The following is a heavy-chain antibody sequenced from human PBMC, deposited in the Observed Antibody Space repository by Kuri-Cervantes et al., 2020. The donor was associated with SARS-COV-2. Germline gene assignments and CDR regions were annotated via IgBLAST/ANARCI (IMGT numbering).Heavy chain of an antibody. V-gene: IGHV2-70*12. CDR1: GFSLSTSGMC. CDR3: AHGPSYYFDY. Sequence: SGPTLVKPTQPLTLTCTFSGFSLSTSGMCVSWIRQPPGKALEWLARIDWDDDKYYSTSLKSRLTITKDTSKNQVVLTMTNMDPLGTATYYCAHGPSYYFDYWGQGTLVTVSS. J-gene: IGHJ4*02. CDR2: IDWDDDK.